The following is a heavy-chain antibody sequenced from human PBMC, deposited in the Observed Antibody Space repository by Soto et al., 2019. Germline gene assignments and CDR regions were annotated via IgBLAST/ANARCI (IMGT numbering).Heavy chain of an antibody. CDR1: GFSVSDHY. D-gene: IGHD7-27*01. CDR2: ISGSGSST. Sequence: GGSLRLSCAASGFSVSDHYMDWVRQAPGKGLEWVSTISGSGSSTYSADSVKGRFTISRDNSKNTLYLQMNSLRVEDTAIYYCAKAWGIDYWGQGTLVTVSS. J-gene: IGHJ4*02. V-gene: IGHV3-23*01. CDR3: AKAWGIDY.